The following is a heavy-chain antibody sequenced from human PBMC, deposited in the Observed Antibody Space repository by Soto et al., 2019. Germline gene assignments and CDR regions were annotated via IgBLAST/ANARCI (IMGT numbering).Heavy chain of an antibody. CDR1: GESISSSSYY. J-gene: IGHJ4*02. CDR2: IYYSGRT. V-gene: IGHV4-39*01. Sequence: SETLSLTCIVSGESISSSSYYWGWIRQPPGKGSEWIGSIYYSGRTYYNPSFKSRVTISIDTSKNQFSLKLSSVTATDTAVYYCARQRTTVVTQAYFDHWGQGALVTVSS. D-gene: IGHD2-21*02. CDR3: ARQRTTVVTQAYFDH.